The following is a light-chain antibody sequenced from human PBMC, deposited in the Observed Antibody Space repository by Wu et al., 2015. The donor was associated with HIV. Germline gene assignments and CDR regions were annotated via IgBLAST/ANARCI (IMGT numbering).Light chain of an antibody. J-gene: IGKJ1*01. CDR3: QKYDSAPWT. CDR2: AAS. CDR1: QGISNY. Sequence: DIQMTQSPSSLSASLGDRVTITCRASQGISNYLAWYQQRPGKVPKPLIFAASTLQSGVPSRFSGSGYGTSFTLTINNLQPEDAATYYCQKYDSAPWTFGQGTKVEMK. V-gene: IGKV1-27*01.